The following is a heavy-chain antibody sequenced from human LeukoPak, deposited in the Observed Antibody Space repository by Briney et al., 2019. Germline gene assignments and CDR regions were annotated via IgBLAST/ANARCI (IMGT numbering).Heavy chain of an antibody. CDR1: GFTFNTYG. D-gene: IGHD3-22*01. CDR3: AREDYYDSSGYPQIDY. V-gene: IGHV3-33*01. Sequence: GRSLRLSCAASGFTFNTYGMHWVRQALGRGLEWVAVIWYDGSNKYYADSVKGRFTISRDNSKNTLYLQMNSLRAEDTAVYYCAREDYYDSSGYPQIDYWGQGTLVTVSS. J-gene: IGHJ4*02. CDR2: IWYDGSNK.